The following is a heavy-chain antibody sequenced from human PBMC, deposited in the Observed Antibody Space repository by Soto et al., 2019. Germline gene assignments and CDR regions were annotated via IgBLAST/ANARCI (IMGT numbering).Heavy chain of an antibody. D-gene: IGHD6-13*01. CDR2: IWFDGNNK. J-gene: IGHJ6*02. Sequence: QVLLVESGGNMVQPGRSLRLSCAASGFTFGNNAMHWVRHAAGKGLEWVAQIWFDGNNKYYTDSVKARFTISRDNLKNPVYLQMDSLRADDTAVYYCARDGQQLAPYAMDVWGQGTTVIVSS. CDR1: GFTFGNNA. V-gene: IGHV3-33*01. CDR3: ARDGQQLAPYAMDV.